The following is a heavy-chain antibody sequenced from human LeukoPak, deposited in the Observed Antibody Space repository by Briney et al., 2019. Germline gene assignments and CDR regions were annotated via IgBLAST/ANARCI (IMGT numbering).Heavy chain of an antibody. CDR3: AKALRGSTSCFFDY. CDR2: ISGSGGST. V-gene: IGHV3-23*01. J-gene: IGHJ4*02. CDR1: GFTFSSYA. D-gene: IGHD2-2*01. Sequence: GSLRLSCAASGFTFSSYAMSWVRQAPGKGLEWASAISGSGGSTYYADSVKGRFTISRDNSKNTLYLQMNSLRAEDTAVYYCAKALRGSTSCFFDYWGQGTLVTVSS.